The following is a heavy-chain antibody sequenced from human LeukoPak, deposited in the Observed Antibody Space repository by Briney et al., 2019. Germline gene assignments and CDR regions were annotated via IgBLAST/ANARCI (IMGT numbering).Heavy chain of an antibody. CDR3: ASESLSVAVALDY. J-gene: IGHJ4*02. CDR1: GFAVSSNY. CDR2: IYTGGST. Sequence: GGSLRLSCAASGFAVSSNYMSWVRQAPGKGLEWVSVIYTGGSTYYADSVKGRFSISRDNSKNTLYLQLNRLRAEDTAVYYCASESLSVAVALDYWGRGTLVTVSS. V-gene: IGHV3-66*02. D-gene: IGHD6-19*01.